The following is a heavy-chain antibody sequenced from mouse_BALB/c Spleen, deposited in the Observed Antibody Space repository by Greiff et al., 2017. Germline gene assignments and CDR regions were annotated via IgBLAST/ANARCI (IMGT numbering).Heavy chain of an antibody. J-gene: IGHJ3*01. Sequence: QVQLQQSGAELVRPGSSVKISCKASGYAFSSYWMNWVKQRPGQGLEWIGQIYPGDGDTNYNGKFKGKATLTADKSSSTAYMQLSSLTSEDSAVYFCAREGTNGAWFAYWGQGTLVTVS. CDR2: IYPGDGDT. CDR3: AREGTNGAWFAY. D-gene: IGHD4-1*01. CDR1: GYAFSSYW. V-gene: IGHV1-80*01.